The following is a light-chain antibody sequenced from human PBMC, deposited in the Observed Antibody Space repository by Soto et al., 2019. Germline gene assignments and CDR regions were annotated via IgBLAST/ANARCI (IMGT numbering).Light chain of an antibody. CDR3: SSYSSTDTPFV. Sequence: QSALAQPSSVSGSPGQSITISCTGTSTDVGGYNYVSWYQQHSGKAPKLIIYEVSKRPSGISDRFSGSKSVNTASLTISGLQAEDESDYYCSSYSSTDTPFVFGTGTQLTVL. CDR1: STDVGGYNY. J-gene: IGLJ1*01. CDR2: EVS. V-gene: IGLV2-14*01.